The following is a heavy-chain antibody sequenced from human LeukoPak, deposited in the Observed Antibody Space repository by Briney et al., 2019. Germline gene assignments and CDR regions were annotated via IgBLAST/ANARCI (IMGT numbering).Heavy chain of an antibody. V-gene: IGHV4-59*01. CDR3: ARVGDGNFDY. CDR2: VYYSGSA. J-gene: IGHJ4*02. CDR1: GGSISSYY. Sequence: PSETLSLTCTVSGGSISSYYWSWIRQPPGKGLEWIGYVYYSGSAHYNPSLKSRLIISIDTSKNQYSLKLSSVTAADTAVYYCARVGDGNFDYWGQGTLVTVSS.